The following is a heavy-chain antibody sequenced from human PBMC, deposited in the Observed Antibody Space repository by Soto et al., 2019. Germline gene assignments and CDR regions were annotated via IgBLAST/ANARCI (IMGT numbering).Heavy chain of an antibody. D-gene: IGHD6-19*01. CDR2: INPSGGST. Sequence: ASVKVSCKASGFTFTCYYMYWVQQAPGQGLEWMGIINPSGGSTSYAQKFQGRVTMTRDTSTSTVYMELSSLRSEDTAVYYCARDPTVAGTGNWFDPWGQGTLVTVSS. V-gene: IGHV1-46*03. J-gene: IGHJ5*02. CDR3: ARDPTVAGTGNWFDP. CDR1: GFTFTCYY.